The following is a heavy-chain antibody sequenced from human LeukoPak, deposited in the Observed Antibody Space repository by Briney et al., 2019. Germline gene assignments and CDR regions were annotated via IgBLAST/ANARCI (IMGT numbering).Heavy chain of an antibody. V-gene: IGHV1-24*01. CDR1: GYTLTELS. D-gene: IGHD1-26*01. CDR3: ATTLHSGSYSFDY. J-gene: IGHJ4*02. Sequence: ASVKVSCKVSGYTLTELSMHWVRQAPGKGLEWMGGFDPEDGETIYAQKFQGRVTMTEDTSTDTAYMEPSSLRSEDTAVYYCATTLHSGSYSFDYWGQGTLVTVSS. CDR2: FDPEDGET.